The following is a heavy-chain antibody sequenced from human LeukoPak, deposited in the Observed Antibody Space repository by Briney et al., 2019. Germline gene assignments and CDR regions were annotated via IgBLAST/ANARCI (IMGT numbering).Heavy chain of an antibody. CDR3: ARASSTTSWDYYYCGMDV. V-gene: IGHV4-39*07. J-gene: IGHJ6*02. CDR1: GGSISSSSYY. Sequence: SETLSLTCTVSGGSISSSSYYCGWIRQPPGKGLEWIGSIYYSGSTYYNPSLKSRVTISVDTSKNQFSLKLSSVTAADTAVYYCARASSTTSWDYYYCGMDVWGQGTTVTVSS. D-gene: IGHD2-2*01. CDR2: IYYSGST.